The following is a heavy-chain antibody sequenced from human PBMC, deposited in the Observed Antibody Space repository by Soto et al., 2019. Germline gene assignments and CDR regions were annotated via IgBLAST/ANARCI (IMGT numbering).Heavy chain of an antibody. CDR1: GFTFSSYW. J-gene: IGHJ4*02. CDR2: IKQDGSEK. Sequence: GGSLRLSCAASGFTFSSYWMSWVRQAPGKGLEWVANIKQDGSEKYYVDSVKGRFTISRDNAKNSLYLQMNSLRAEDTAVYYCARLEGDIVVVGSNYYFDYWGQGTLVTVSS. CDR3: ARLEGDIVVVGSNYYFDY. V-gene: IGHV3-7*01. D-gene: IGHD2-15*01.